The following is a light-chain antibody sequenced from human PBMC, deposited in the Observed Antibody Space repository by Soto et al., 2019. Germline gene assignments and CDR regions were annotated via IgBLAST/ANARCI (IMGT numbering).Light chain of an antibody. J-gene: IGKJ1*01. Sequence: EIQMNQSPSTLSATVGDRVTITSRASQSISSWLAWYQQKPGKAPKLLIYKASSLESGVPSRFSGSGSGTEFTLTISSLQPDDFATYYCQQYNSYSWTFGQGTKVDI. CDR1: QSISSW. CDR3: QQYNSYSWT. V-gene: IGKV1-5*03. CDR2: KAS.